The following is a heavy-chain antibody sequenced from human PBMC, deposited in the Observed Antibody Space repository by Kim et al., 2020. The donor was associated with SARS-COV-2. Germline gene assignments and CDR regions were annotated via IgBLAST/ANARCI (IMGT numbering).Heavy chain of an antibody. CDR3: ARDSVRHFDY. J-gene: IGHJ4*02. Sequence: YNCYAVSVKSRIPLTPDPSQNQFSLQLNSVTPEDTAVYYCARDSVRHFDYWGQGTLVTVSS. CDR2: YN. V-gene: IGHV6-1*01. D-gene: IGHD6-6*01.